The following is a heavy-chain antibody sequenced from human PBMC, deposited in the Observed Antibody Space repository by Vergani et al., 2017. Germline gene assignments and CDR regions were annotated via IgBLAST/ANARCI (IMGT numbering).Heavy chain of an antibody. CDR3: AREGYCTNGVCFTLCDV. CDR1: GGSFNDYW. Sequence: QAQLQQWGAGLLKPSETLSLPFAIYGGSFNDYWWTWIPQPPGKGQEWIGEIRHDGITHYSPPLKSRVTISIDTSTHQFSLDMRSVTAPDTAVYYCAREGYCTNGVCFTLCDVWGQGALVTVSS. J-gene: IGHJ4*02. CDR2: IRHDGIT. V-gene: IGHV4-34*01. D-gene: IGHD2-8*01.